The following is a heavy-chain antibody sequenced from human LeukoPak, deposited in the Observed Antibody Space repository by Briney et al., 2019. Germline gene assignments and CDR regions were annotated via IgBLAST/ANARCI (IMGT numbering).Heavy chain of an antibody. D-gene: IGHD1-26*01. CDR1: GFTFSSYA. Sequence: PGGSLRLSCAASGFTFSSYAMNWVRQAPGKGLEWVSRINSDGYSIGYAAAVKGRFTISRDNAKNTLYLQMNSLRAEDTAVYYCARERGGNFDSWGQGTLVTVSS. CDR2: INSDGYSI. CDR3: ARERGGNFDS. V-gene: IGHV3-74*01. J-gene: IGHJ4*02.